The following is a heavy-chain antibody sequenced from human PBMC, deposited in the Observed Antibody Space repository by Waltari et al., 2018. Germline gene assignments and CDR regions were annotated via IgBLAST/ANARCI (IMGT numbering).Heavy chain of an antibody. D-gene: IGHD6-13*01. J-gene: IGHJ2*01. Sequence: EVQLLESGGGLVQPGGSLRLSCAASGFTFINSAVSWVRQAPGKGLGWVSGSRSSGGSTYDADSVKGRFSISRDNSKNTLYLQMNSLRAEDTAVYYCAKQVQQLATNYWYFDLWGRGTLVTVSS. CDR3: AKQVQQLATNYWYFDL. CDR1: GFTFINSA. CDR2: SRSSGGST. V-gene: IGHV3-23*01.